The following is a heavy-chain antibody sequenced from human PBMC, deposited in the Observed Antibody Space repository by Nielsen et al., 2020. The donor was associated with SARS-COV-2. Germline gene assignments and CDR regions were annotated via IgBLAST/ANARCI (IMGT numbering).Heavy chain of an antibody. J-gene: IGHJ5*02. CDR1: GDSITSSNYV. V-gene: IGHV4-39*01. Sequence: SETLSLTCTVSGDSITSSNYVWGWIRQPPGKGLEWIGSIYYSGTTYYNPSLKSRVTIFVDTSKNQFSLKVTSVTAADTAVYYCARCPAWFDPWGQGTLVTVSS. CDR2: IYYSGTT. CDR3: ARCPAWFDP.